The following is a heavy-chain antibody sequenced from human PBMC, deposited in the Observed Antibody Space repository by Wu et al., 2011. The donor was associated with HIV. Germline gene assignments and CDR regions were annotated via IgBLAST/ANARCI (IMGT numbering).Heavy chain of an antibody. D-gene: IGHD6-19*01. CDR3: ASLPRNGWYGLGF. J-gene: IGHJ4*02. CDR1: GYSFTDHH. Sequence: QVQLVQSGAELKKPGASVKVSCEASGYSFTDHHIHWVRQAPGQGLEWLGWMNPNNGDAAYAQTFLGWVTMTRDTSISTAYLELNRLRSDDTAIYYCASLPRNGWYGLGFWGPGTLVTVSS. CDR2: MNPNNGDA. V-gene: IGHV1-2*04.